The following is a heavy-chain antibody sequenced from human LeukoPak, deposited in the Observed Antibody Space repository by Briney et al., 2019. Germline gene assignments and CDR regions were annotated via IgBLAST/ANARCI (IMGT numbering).Heavy chain of an antibody. CDR3: AREAPLNYYAQTDAFDV. CDR2: IIPIFGTA. V-gene: IGHV1-69*13. J-gene: IGHJ3*01. CDR1: GGTFISYA. D-gene: IGHD3-10*01. Sequence: SVKVSCKASGGTFISYAINWVRQAPGQGLEWMGGIIPIFGTANYAQKFQGRVTITADESTNTAYMELNSLGSEDTAMYYCAREAPLNYYAQTDAFDVWGQGTMVTVSS.